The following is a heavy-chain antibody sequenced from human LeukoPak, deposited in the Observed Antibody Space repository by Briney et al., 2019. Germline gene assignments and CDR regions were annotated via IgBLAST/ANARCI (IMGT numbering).Heavy chain of an antibody. D-gene: IGHD2-15*01. Sequence: SETLSLTCTVSGGSISSYYWSWIRQPAGKGLEWIGRIYTSGSTNYNPSLQSRVTISLDTSQNQFSLRLRPVTAADTAVYYCARDPSHHSGTFDIWGQGTMVTVSS. CDR3: ARDPSHHSGTFDI. V-gene: IGHV4-4*07. CDR1: GGSISSYY. CDR2: IYTSGST. J-gene: IGHJ3*02.